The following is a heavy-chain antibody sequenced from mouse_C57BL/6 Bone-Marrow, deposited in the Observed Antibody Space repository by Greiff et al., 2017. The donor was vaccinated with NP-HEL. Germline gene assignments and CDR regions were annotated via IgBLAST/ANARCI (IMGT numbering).Heavy chain of an antibody. CDR2: IRRKSNNYET. V-gene: IGHV10-1*01. D-gene: IGHD2-3*01. Sequence: EVQLVESGGGLVQPKGSLKLSCAASGFSFNTYAMNWVRQAPGQGLEWVARIRRKSNNYETYYADPLKDRFTISRDDSESMLHLQMHNLKTEDTAMYYCVRQGYDGYYLDYWGQGTTLTVSS. CDR3: VRQGYDGYYLDY. CDR1: GFSFNTYA. J-gene: IGHJ2*01.